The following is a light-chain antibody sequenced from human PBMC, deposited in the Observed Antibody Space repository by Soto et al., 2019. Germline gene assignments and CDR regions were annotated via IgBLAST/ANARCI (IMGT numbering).Light chain of an antibody. Sequence: LTQPPPASRAPGQSVTIPRTGNNKYVGGYNYVSWYQHHPGKAPKLIIYEVYKRPSGVPDRFSGSKSGNTAALTVSGLQAEDEADYYCSSYVGTNSYVFGTGTKVTVL. CDR3: SSYVGTNSYV. J-gene: IGLJ1*01. CDR2: EVY. V-gene: IGLV2-8*01. CDR1: NKYVGGYNY.